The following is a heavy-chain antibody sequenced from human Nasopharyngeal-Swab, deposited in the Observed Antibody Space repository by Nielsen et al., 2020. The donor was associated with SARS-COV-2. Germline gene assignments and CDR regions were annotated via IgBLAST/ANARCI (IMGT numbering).Heavy chain of an antibody. CDR3: ERLYDYVWGSYRYTSVVGAFDI. CDR2: IYYSGST. D-gene: IGHD3-16*02. Sequence: SETLSLTCTVSGGSVSSGSYYWSWIRQPPGKGLEWIGYIYYSGSTNYNPSLKSRVTISVDTSKNQFSLKLSSVTAADAAVYYCERLYDYVWGSYRYTSVVGAFDIWGQGTMVTVSS. J-gene: IGHJ3*02. V-gene: IGHV4-61*01. CDR1: GGSVSSGSYY.